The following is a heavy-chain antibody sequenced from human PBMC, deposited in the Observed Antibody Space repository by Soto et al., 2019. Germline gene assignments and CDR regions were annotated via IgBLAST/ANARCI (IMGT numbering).Heavy chain of an antibody. CDR3: ASRRGRKTGYYTFDY. V-gene: IGHV4-39*01. D-gene: IGHD3-9*01. CDR2: IYYSGST. J-gene: IGHJ4*02. CDR1: GGSISSSSYY. Sequence: QLQLQESGPGLVKPSETLSLTCTVSGGSISSSSYYWGWIRQPPGKGLEWIGSIYYSGSTYYNPSLKSRVTISVGTSKNQFSLKLSSVTAADTAVYYCASRRGRKTGYYTFDYWGQGTLVTVSS.